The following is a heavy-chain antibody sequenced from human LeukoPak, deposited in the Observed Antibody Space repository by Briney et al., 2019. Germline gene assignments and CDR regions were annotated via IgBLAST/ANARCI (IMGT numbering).Heavy chain of an antibody. CDR3: ARVHTTVTTYYFDY. CDR2: IYYSGST. V-gene: IGHV4-59*01. J-gene: IGHJ4*02. CDR1: GGSISSYY. D-gene: IGHD4-17*01. Sequence: SETLSLTCTVSGGSISSYYWSWIRQPPGKGLEWIGYIYYSGSTNYNPSLKSRVTISVDTSKNQFSLKLSSVTAADTAVYYCARVHTTVTTYYFDYWGQGTLVTVSS.